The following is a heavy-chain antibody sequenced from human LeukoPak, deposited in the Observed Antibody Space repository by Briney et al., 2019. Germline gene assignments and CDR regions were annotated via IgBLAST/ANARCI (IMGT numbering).Heavy chain of an antibody. CDR2: IKQDGSEK. D-gene: IGHD3-10*02. CDR3: AELGITMIGGV. CDR1: GFTFSNYW. Sequence: GSLRLSCAASGFTFSNYWMNWVRQAPGKGLEWVANIKQDGSEKYYVDSVKGRFTISRDNAKNSLYLQMNSLRAEDTAVYYCAELGITMIGGVWGKGTTVTISS. J-gene: IGHJ6*04. V-gene: IGHV3-7*01.